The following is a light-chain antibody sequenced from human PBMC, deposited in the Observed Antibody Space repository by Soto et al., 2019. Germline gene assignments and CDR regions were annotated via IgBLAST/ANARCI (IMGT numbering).Light chain of an antibody. CDR2: AAS. CDR1: QGVGSN. J-gene: IGKJ2*01. Sequence: EIVMTQSPGTLSVSPGERATLSCRASQGVGSNSAWYQQRPGQAPRLLIYAASTRATDIPARFTGRGSGTEFTLTISSLQSEDFAVYFCQQYNNWPLYTFGQGTKLEI. CDR3: QQYNNWPLYT. V-gene: IGKV3-15*01.